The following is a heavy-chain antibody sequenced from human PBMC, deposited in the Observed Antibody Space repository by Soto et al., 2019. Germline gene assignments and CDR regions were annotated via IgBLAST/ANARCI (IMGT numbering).Heavy chain of an antibody. D-gene: IGHD4-17*01. CDR3: ARGSAYSDDELEY. CDR2: VSGTGGSA. V-gene: IGHV3-23*01. J-gene: IGHJ4*02. Sequence: EVHLLESGGGLVRPGGSLRLSCAASGFTFSSYAMTWVRQAPGKGLEWVSGVSGTGGSAYYADSVKGRFTISRDKSTNTLYRHMNRLRAEDTAVYYCARGSAYSDDELEYWGQGTLVTVSS. CDR1: GFTFSSYA.